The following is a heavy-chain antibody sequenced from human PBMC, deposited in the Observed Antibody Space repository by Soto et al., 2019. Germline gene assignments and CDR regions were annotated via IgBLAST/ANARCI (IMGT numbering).Heavy chain of an antibody. D-gene: IGHD2-21*02. CDR2: ISYDGSNK. Sequence: LRLSCAASGFTFSSYGMHWVRQAPGKGLEWVAVISYDGSNKYYADSVKGRFTISRDNSKNTLYLQMNSLRAEDTAVYYCAKGPNEYCGGDCYPDYWGQGTLVTVSS. J-gene: IGHJ4*02. V-gene: IGHV3-30*18. CDR1: GFTFSSYG. CDR3: AKGPNEYCGGDCYPDY.